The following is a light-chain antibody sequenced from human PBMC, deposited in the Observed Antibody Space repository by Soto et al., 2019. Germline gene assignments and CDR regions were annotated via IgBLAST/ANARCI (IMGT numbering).Light chain of an antibody. V-gene: IGKV1-6*01. J-gene: IGKJ1*01. CDR1: RDVGSD. CDR2: AAS. Sequence: QMTQSPSSLSASVGEKIIITCRASRDVGSDVSWYQQKPGQAPKLLIYAASNLYTGVPSRFSGSRSVTEFTLTISSLQPEDFASYYCLQYYGDSWTFGQGTKVDI. CDR3: LQYYGDSWT.